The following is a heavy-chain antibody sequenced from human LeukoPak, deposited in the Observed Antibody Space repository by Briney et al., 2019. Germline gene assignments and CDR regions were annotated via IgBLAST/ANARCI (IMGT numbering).Heavy chain of an antibody. J-gene: IGHJ4*02. Sequence: GGSLRLSCAASGFTVSSNEMSWVRQAPGKGLEWVSSISGGSTYYADSRKGRFTISRDNSKNTLHLQMNSLRSEDTAVYYCARSPAITISFVGDGNTFDYWGQGTLVTVSS. CDR2: ISGGST. CDR3: ARSPAITISFVGDGNTFDY. CDR1: GFTVSSNE. D-gene: IGHD3-9*01. V-gene: IGHV3-38-3*01.